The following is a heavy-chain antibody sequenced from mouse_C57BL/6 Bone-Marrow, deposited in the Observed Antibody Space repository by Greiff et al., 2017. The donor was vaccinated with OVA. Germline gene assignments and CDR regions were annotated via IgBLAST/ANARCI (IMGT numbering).Heavy chain of an antibody. J-gene: IGHJ2*01. CDR2: IDPETGGT. Sequence: VQLQQSGAELVRPGASVTLSCKASGYTFTDYEMHWVKQTPVHGLEWIGAIDPETGGTAYNQKFKGKAILTADKSSSTAYMELRSLTSEDSAVDYCTRGDYLFYFDYWGQGTTLTVSS. V-gene: IGHV1-15*01. CDR3: TRGDYLFYFDY. CDR1: GYTFTDYE. D-gene: IGHD2-13*01.